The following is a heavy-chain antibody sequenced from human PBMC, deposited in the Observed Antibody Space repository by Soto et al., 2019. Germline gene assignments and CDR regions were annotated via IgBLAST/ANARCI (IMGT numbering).Heavy chain of an antibody. D-gene: IGHD6-13*01. J-gene: IGHJ4*02. CDR2: ISSSGSTI. CDR3: ATESGGHYSSSWSPLDY. Sequence: RGSRRLSSSASRFNVSEYYMSCVCHARGKVLEWVSYISSSGSTIYYADSVKGRFTISRDNAKNSLYLQMNSLRAEDTAVYYCATESGGHYSSSWSPLDYWGQGTLVTVSS. V-gene: IGHV3-11*01. CDR1: RFNVSEYY.